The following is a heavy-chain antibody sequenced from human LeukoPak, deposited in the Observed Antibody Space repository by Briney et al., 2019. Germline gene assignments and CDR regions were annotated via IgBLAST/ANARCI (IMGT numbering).Heavy chain of an antibody. D-gene: IGHD1-26*01. CDR1: GGSISSYY. CDR3: ATTTDSGSYYSAFDI. V-gene: IGHV4-4*07. Sequence: PSETLSLTCTVSGGSISSYYWSWIRQPAGKGLEWIGRIYTSGSTNYNPSLKSRVTMSVDTSKNQFSLKLSSVTAADTAVYYCATTTDSGSYYSAFDIWGQGTMVTVSS. CDR2: IYTSGST. J-gene: IGHJ3*02.